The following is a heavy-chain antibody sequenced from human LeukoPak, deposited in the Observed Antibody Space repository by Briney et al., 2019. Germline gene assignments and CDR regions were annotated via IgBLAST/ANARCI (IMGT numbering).Heavy chain of an antibody. J-gene: IGHJ4*02. D-gene: IGHD6-13*01. Sequence: GGSLRLSCAASGFTFSSYAMSWVRQAPGKGLEWVSAISGSGGSTYYADSVKGRFTISRHNSKNTLYLQMNSLRAEDTAVYYCTSAISSSLYYFDYWGQGTLVTVSS. CDR1: GFTFSSYA. CDR3: TSAISSSLYYFDY. CDR2: ISGSGGST. V-gene: IGHV3-23*01.